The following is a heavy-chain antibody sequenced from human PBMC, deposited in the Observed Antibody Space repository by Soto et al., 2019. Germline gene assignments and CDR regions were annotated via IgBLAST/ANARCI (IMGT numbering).Heavy chain of an antibody. Sequence: EVQVVESGGGLVQPGGSLRLSCAASGFTFSSYWMSWVRQAPGKGLEWVANIKQDGSEKYYVDSVKGRFTISRDNAKNSLYLQMNSLRAEDTAVYYCARVFLEWFQYYFDYWGQGTLVTVSS. D-gene: IGHD3-3*01. CDR3: ARVFLEWFQYYFDY. V-gene: IGHV3-7*04. CDR2: IKQDGSEK. J-gene: IGHJ4*02. CDR1: GFTFSSYW.